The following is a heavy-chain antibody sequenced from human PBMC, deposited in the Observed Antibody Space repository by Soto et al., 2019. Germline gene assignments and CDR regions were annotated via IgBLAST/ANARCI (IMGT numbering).Heavy chain of an antibody. CDR2: IKHDGSEK. CDR3: ARDIREWLLLYYDYGMDV. J-gene: IGHJ6*02. CDR1: GFTFSNYW. D-gene: IGHD3-3*01. V-gene: IGHV3-7*03. Sequence: GGSLRLSCTASGFTFSNYWMSWVRQAPGKGLEWVANIKHDGSEKNYVDSVKGRFTISRDNAKNSLYLQMNSLTAEDTAVYYCARDIREWLLLYYDYGMDVWGQGTTVTVSS.